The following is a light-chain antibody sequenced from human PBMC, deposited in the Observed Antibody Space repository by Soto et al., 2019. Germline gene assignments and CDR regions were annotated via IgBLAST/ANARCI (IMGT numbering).Light chain of an antibody. V-gene: IGLV2-14*03. J-gene: IGLJ3*02. CDR2: EVS. CDR3: CSHSTSVTWM. Sequence: QSALTQTASVSGSPGQSITIYCTGSSSDVGGYNFVSWYQQHPGKAPKLIIHEVSNRPSGVSNRFSGSKSGNTASLTISGLQAEDEAVYYCCSHSTSVTWMFGGGTKVTVL. CDR1: SSDVGGYNF.